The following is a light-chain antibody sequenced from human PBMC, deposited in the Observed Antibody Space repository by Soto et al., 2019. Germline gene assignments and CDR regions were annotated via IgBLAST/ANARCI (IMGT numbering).Light chain of an antibody. V-gene: IGKV4-1*01. J-gene: IGKJ4*01. CDR2: WAS. CDR3: QQYYSSPLT. CDR1: QRVLSSCNNKKY. Sequence: DIVMTQSPASLAVSLVERATINCKSSQRVLSSCNNKKYLDWYQQKPGQAPKLPIYWASTRESGVPDRFSGSGSGTDFTLTISSLQAEDVAVYYCQQYYSSPLTFGGGTKVEIK.